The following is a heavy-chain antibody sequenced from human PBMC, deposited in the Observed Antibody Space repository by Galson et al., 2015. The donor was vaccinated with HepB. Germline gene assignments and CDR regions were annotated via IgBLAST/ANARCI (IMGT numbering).Heavy chain of an antibody. V-gene: IGHV3-30*04. D-gene: IGHD1-7*01. CDR3: ARDVELTTTYFSNY. Sequence: SLRLSCAASGFTFSTYAMQWVRQAPGKGLEWLAVISYDGRNTFNGDSVRGRFTIARDNSDNTLYLQMNSLRPDDTGFYYCARDVELTTTYFSNYSGQGTLVTVSS. CDR2: ISYDGRNT. J-gene: IGHJ4*02. CDR1: GFTFSTYA.